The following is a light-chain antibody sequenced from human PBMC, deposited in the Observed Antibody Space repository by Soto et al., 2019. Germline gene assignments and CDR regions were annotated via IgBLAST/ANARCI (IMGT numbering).Light chain of an antibody. CDR3: QHCDSLPFT. V-gene: IGKV1-8*01. J-gene: IGKJ5*01. Sequence: AIRMTQSPSSLSASTGDRVTITCRASQGISSYLAWYQQKPGKAPRLLIYAASNLQSGVPSRFSGSGSGTAFTFTISCLQSEDIATYYCQHCDSLPFTFGQGTRLEIK. CDR1: QGISSY. CDR2: AAS.